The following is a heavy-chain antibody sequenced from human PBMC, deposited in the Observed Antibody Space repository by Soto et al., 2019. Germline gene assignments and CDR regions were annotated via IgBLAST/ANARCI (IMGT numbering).Heavy chain of an antibody. D-gene: IGHD6-6*01. CDR1: GFTFIYYG. V-gene: IGHV3-33*01. Sequence: QVQLVESGGGVVQPGRSLRLSCAASGFTFIYYGIHWVRQAPGKGLEWVAVVWHDGSNKYYADSVKGRFSVSRDNSKNTVYLHMNSVRAEDTAVYYCARGVLGSSSFHYGMDVWGQGTTVTVSS. CDR3: ARGVLGSSSFHYGMDV. CDR2: VWHDGSNK. J-gene: IGHJ6*02.